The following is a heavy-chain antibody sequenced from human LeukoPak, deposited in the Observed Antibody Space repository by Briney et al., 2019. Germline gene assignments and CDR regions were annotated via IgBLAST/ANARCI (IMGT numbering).Heavy chain of an antibody. J-gene: IGHJ4*02. CDR1: GYTFTGQY. D-gene: IGHD2-2*01. CDR2: INPNNGDT. V-gene: IGHV1-2*02. CDR3: ARDGPCGSTSCYALDY. Sequence: ASVKVSCKASGYTFTGQYMHWVRQAPGQGLEWMGWINPNNGDTKYAQSFLGRVTMTRDTSTTTAYMELSSLRSDDTAVYYCARDGPCGSTSCYALDYWGQGTLVTVSS.